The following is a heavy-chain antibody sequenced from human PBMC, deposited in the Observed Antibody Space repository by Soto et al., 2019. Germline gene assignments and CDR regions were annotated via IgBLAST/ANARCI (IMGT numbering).Heavy chain of an antibody. J-gene: IGHJ4*02. CDR1: GFTFDDYA. D-gene: IGHD6-6*01. CDR3: AKDKDSSSSGGLDY. CDR2: ISWNSGSI. Sequence: VQLVESGGGLVQPGRSLRLSCAASGFTFDDYAMHWVRQAPGKGLEWVSGISWNSGSIGYADSVKGRFTISRDNAKNSLYLQMNSLRAEDTALYYCAKDKDSSSSGGLDYWGQGTLVTVSS. V-gene: IGHV3-9*01.